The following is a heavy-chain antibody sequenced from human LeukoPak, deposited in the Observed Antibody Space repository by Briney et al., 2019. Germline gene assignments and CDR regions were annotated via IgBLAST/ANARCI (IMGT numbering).Heavy chain of an antibody. CDR3: ARLRLLRTTWFDP. Sequence: PSETLSLTCTVSGGSISSSSYYWGWIRQPPGKGLEWIGSIYYSGSTYYNPSLKSRVTISVDTSKNQFSLKLSSVTAADTAVYYCARLRLLRTTWFDPWGQGTLVTVSS. CDR1: GGSISSSSYY. J-gene: IGHJ5*02. V-gene: IGHV4-39*01. D-gene: IGHD2-15*01. CDR2: IYYSGST.